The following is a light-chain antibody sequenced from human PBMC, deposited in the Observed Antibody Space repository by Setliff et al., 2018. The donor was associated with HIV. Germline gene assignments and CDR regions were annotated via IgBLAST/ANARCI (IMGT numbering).Light chain of an antibody. CDR1: SSNIGAGYD. V-gene: IGLV1-40*01. Sequence: QSVLTQPPSVSGAPGQRVTLSCTGSSSNIGAGYDVNWYQQLPGTAPKLLINGNSNRPSGVPDRFSGSKSDTSASLAITGLQAEDEADYYCQSYDSSVNDYVFGTGTKGTVL. J-gene: IGLJ1*01. CDR2: GNS. CDR3: QSYDSSVNDYV.